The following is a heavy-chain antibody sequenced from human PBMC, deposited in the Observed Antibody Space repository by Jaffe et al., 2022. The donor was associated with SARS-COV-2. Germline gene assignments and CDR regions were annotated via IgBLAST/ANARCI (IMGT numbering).Heavy chain of an antibody. CDR2: MNPNSGNT. CDR3: ALPTYYYDSSGYNYYYYGMDV. V-gene: IGHV1-8*01. D-gene: IGHD3-22*01. CDR1: GYTFTSYD. Sequence: QVQLVQSGAEVKKPGASVKVSCKASGYTFTSYDINWVRQATGQGLEWMGWMNPNSGNTGYAQKFQGRVTMTRNTSISTAYMELSSLRSEDTAVYYCALPTYYYDSSGYNYYYYGMDVWGQGTTVTVSS. J-gene: IGHJ6*02.